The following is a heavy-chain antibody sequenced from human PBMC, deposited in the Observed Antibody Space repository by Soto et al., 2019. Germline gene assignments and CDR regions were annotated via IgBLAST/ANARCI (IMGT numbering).Heavy chain of an antibody. CDR2: ITHTGST. CDR3: ARLNHYDSIPFDV. Sequence: QVQLQQWGAGLLKPSETLSLTCAVYGASFSDYYWSWIRQPPGKGLEWVGEITHTGSTNYNPSLKSRITISRDTAKNQLFLNLGSVTAADTAVYTCARLNHYDSIPFDVWCQGTLVTVSS. V-gene: IGHV4-34*01. D-gene: IGHD3-22*01. CDR1: GASFSDYY. J-gene: IGHJ4*02.